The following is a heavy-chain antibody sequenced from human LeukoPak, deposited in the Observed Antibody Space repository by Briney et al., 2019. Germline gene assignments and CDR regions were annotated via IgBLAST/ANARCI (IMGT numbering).Heavy chain of an antibody. CDR3: ARETGKYNWSDVHFDY. CDR2: TYYRSKWYN. D-gene: IGHD1-20*01. V-gene: IGHV6-1*01. CDR1: GDSVPSNSAA. J-gene: IGHJ4*02. Sequence: SQTLSLTCAISGDSVPSNSAAWTWIRQSPSRGLEWLGRTYYRSKWYNDYALSVKSRITINPDTSKNQFSLQLNSVAPEDTAVYYCARETGKYNWSDVHFDYWGQGTLVTVSS.